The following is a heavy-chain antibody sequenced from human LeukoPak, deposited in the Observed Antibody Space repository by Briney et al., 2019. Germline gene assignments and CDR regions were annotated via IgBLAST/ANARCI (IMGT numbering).Heavy chain of an antibody. Sequence: SETLSLTCTVSGGSISSSSYYWGWIRQPPGKGLEWIGSIYYSGSTYYNPSLKSRVTISVDTSKNQFSLKLSSVTAADTAVYYCASRLWFGELSFDYWGQGTLVTVSS. D-gene: IGHD3-10*01. J-gene: IGHJ4*02. CDR2: IYYSGST. V-gene: IGHV4-39*01. CDR3: ASRLWFGELSFDY. CDR1: GGSISSSSYY.